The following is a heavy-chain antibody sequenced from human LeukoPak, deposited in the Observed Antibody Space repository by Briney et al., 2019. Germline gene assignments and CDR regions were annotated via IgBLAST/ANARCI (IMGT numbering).Heavy chain of an antibody. Sequence: GRSLRLSCAASGFTFSNYGMHWVRQAPGKGLEWVAVISFDENKKFYADSVKGRFTISRDNSKNTLYLQMNSLRADDTAVYYCAKVGCSSTSCPNRFDSWGQGTLVTVSS. CDR2: ISFDENKK. J-gene: IGHJ4*02. CDR3: AKVGCSSTSCPNRFDS. V-gene: IGHV3-30*18. D-gene: IGHD2-2*01. CDR1: GFTFSNYG.